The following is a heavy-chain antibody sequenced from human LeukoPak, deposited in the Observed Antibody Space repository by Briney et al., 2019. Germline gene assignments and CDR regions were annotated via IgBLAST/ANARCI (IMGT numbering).Heavy chain of an antibody. CDR2: FDPEDGET. J-gene: IGHJ3*02. D-gene: IGHD3-22*01. Sequence: ASVKVSCKVSGYTLTELSMHWVRQAPGKGLEWMGGFDPEDGETIYAQKFQGRVTMTEDTSTDTAYMELSSLRSEDTAVYYCATAHPYYYDSSAVDAFDIWGQGTMVTVSS. V-gene: IGHV1-24*01. CDR3: ATAHPYYYDSSAVDAFDI. CDR1: GYTLTELS.